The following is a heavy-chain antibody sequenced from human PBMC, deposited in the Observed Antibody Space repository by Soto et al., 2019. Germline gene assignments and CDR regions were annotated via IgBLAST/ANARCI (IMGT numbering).Heavy chain of an antibody. V-gene: IGHV1-2*02. CDR2: INPISSGT. J-gene: IGHJ6*02. CDR3: AREDSSSWDGRDG. CDR1: GSTFTAYY. Sequence: ASVKVSCKASGSTFTAYYLHWVPEAPGQGLEWMGSINPISSGTNYGQKLQSRVTITRDTSISTAYMELSRLRPDDTAVYYCAREDSSSWDGRDGWGQGTTVTVSS. D-gene: IGHD6-13*01.